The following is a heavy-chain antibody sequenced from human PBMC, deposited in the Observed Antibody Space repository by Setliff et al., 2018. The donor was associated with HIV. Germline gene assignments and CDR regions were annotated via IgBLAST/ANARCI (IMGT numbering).Heavy chain of an antibody. Sequence: GGSLRLSCAASGFTFNNYAMSWVRQAPGKRLEWVSTISNSGDSTFHVDSVKGRFTISRDNSKNTVYLEMNSLRAEDTAVYYCAKPIVVDGDYFDYWGQGTLVTVSS. J-gene: IGHJ4*02. CDR3: AKPIVVDGDYFDY. CDR1: GFTFNNYA. D-gene: IGHD3-22*01. CDR2: ISNSGDST. V-gene: IGHV3-23*01.